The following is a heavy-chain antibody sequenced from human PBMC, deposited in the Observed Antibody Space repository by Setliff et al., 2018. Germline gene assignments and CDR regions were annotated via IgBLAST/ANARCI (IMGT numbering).Heavy chain of an antibody. CDR1: GASISDYY. CDR3: ARERTIFGILVISGWFDP. V-gene: IGHV4-4*07. CDR2: VSASGRT. Sequence: SEILSLTCTVSGASISDYYWTWIRQPAGKELEWIGRVSASGRTTYNPSLKSRVTMSVDTSRNQISLNLTSVTAADTAMYYCARERTIFGILVISGWFDPWGQGTVVTVSS. D-gene: IGHD3-3*01. J-gene: IGHJ5*02.